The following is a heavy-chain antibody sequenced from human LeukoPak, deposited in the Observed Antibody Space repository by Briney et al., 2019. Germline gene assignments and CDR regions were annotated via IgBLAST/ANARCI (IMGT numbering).Heavy chain of an antibody. J-gene: IGHJ3*02. D-gene: IGHD5-18*01. CDR1: GGSISRYY. CDR2: FYYDGST. CDR3: ARSGVGSGRYGAFDI. Sequence: PSETLSLTCTVSGGSISRYYWSWIRQPPGKGLEWIGYFYYDGSTNYNPSLKSRVTISLDTSKNQFSLKLSSVTAADTAVYYCARSGVGSGRYGAFDIWGQGTMVTVSS. V-gene: IGHV4-59*08.